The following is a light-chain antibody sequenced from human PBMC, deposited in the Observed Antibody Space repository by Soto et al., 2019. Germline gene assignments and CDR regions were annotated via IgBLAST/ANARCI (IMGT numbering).Light chain of an antibody. Sequence: EIVMTQSPATLPVSPGERATPSCRASQSVSSDLAWYQQKPGQPPRLLIYRTSTRATGIPARFSGSGSGTEFTLTISSMQSEDFAVYYCQQYYNWLTFGGGTKVDI. J-gene: IGKJ4*01. CDR3: QQYYNWLT. CDR1: QSVSSD. CDR2: RTS. V-gene: IGKV3-15*01.